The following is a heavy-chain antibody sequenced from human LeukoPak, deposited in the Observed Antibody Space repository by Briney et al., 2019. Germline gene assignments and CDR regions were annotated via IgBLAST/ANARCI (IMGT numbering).Heavy chain of an antibody. Sequence: PSETLSLTCTVSAASLRSHSWSWIRQPPGRGLEWIGYLSYSGSTDYNPSLKSGVTVSVDTSKNQFSLRLSSVTAADTAVYYCARRSTLGRYYYDSSGPFDYWGQGTLVTVSS. CDR1: AASLRSHS. D-gene: IGHD3-22*01. V-gene: IGHV4-59*11. J-gene: IGHJ4*02. CDR3: ARRSTLGRYYYDSSGPFDY. CDR2: LSYSGST.